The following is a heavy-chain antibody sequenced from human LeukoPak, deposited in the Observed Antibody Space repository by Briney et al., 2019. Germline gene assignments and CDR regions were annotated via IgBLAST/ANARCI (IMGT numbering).Heavy chain of an antibody. V-gene: IGHV3-7*01. CDR3: ASMSGMVRALGY. D-gene: IGHD3-10*01. Sequence: GGSLRLSCAASGFTFRSYWMGWVPQAPGKGLEGVANIKQDGSEKYYVDSVKGRFTISRDNAKNSLYLQMNSLRAEDTALYYCASMSGMVRALGYWGQGTLVTVSS. CDR1: GFTFRSYW. CDR2: IKQDGSEK. J-gene: IGHJ4*02.